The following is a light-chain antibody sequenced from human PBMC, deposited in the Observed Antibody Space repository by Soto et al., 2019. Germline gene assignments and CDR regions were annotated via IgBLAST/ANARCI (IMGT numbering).Light chain of an antibody. Sequence: DVQMTQSPSSLSASVGDRVTITCRASQSISSYLNWYQQKPGKAPKLLIYAASSLQSGVPSRFSGSGSGTDFTLTISSLQPEDFATYYCQQSYITPPWTFGQGTNVDIK. CDR2: AAS. CDR3: QQSYITPPWT. CDR1: QSISSY. J-gene: IGKJ1*01. V-gene: IGKV1-39*01.